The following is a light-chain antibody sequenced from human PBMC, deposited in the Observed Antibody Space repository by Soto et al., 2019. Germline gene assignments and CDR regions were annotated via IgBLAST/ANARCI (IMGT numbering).Light chain of an antibody. V-gene: IGLV2-11*01. CDR1: RSDVGGYDF. CDR2: DVT. Sequence: QSALTQPRSVSGSPGQSVTFSCTGTRSDVGGYDFVSWYQQHPGKAPKLMIYDVTKRPSGVPDRFSGSKSGNTASLTISGLQAEDEADYYCCSYTDSLFVFGTGTQLTVL. J-gene: IGLJ1*01. CDR3: CSYTDSLFV.